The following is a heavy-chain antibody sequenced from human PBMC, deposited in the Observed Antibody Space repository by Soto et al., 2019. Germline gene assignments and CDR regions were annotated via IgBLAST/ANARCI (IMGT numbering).Heavy chain of an antibody. CDR1: GGTFSSYA. V-gene: IGHV1-69*13. J-gene: IGHJ5*02. CDR2: IIPIFGTA. CDR3: ARDKGQGHWFDP. Sequence: GASVKVSCKASGGTFSSYAISWVRQAPGQGLEWMGGIIPIFGTANYAQKFQGRVTITADESTSTAYMELSSLRSEDTAVYYCARDKGQGHWFDPWGQGTLVTVYS.